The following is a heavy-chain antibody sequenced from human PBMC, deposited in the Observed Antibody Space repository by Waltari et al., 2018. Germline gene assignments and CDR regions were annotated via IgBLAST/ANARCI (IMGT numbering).Heavy chain of an antibody. Sequence: QVQLQESGPGLVKPSATLSPTCPVFGGSISSYYWSWIRQPPGKGLEWIGYSGNKYNPSLKSRVTISLDTSKNQFSLKLSSVTAADTAVYYCARSYTVTTSPIAGYWGQGTLVTVSS. V-gene: IGHV4-59*01. J-gene: IGHJ4*02. D-gene: IGHD4-17*01. CDR1: GGSISSYY. CDR3: ARSYTVTTSPIAGY. CDR2: SGN.